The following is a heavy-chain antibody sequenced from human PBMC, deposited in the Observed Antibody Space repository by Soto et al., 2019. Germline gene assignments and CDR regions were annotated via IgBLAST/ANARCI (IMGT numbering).Heavy chain of an antibody. D-gene: IGHD5-18*01. CDR1: GFSLTTYGVG. J-gene: IGHJ4*02. V-gene: IGHV2-5*01. CDR3: VNIGYSYDPFAY. CDR2: IFCNDDE. Sequence: QITLKESGPALVKPTQTLTLTCTFSGFSLTTYGVGVGWIRQPPGKALEWLALIFCNDDERYSPSLKSRLTITTDTSKNQVFFPMTNMDPVDTATYFCVNIGYSYDPFAYWGRGTLVNVAS.